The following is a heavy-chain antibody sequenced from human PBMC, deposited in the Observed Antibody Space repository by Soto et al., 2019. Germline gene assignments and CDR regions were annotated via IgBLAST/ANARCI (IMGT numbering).Heavy chain of an antibody. V-gene: IGHV4-34*01. CDR2: INHSGST. D-gene: IGHD2-2*01. Sequence: SETLSVTCAVYGGSFSGYYWSWILQPPGQRLEWIGEINHSGSTNYNPSLKSRVTISVDTSKNQFSLKLSSVTAADTAVYYCASGSCSTSCYYYYYYGMDVWGQXTTVTVSS. J-gene: IGHJ6*02. CDR1: GGSFSGYY. CDR3: ASGSCSTSCYYYYYYGMDV.